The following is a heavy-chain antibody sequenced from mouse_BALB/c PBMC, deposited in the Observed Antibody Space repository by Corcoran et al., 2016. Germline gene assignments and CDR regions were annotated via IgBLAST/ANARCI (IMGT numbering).Heavy chain of an antibody. V-gene: IGHV1-19*01. CDR3: ARRGNGAMDY. Sequence: EVQLQQSGPELVKPGASVKMSCKASGYTFTDYYMDWVKQSHGESFEWIGRVNPYNGGTSYNQKFKGKATLTVDKSSSTAYMELNSLTSEDSAVYYFARRGNGAMDYWGQGTSVTVSS. CDR1: GYTFTDYY. D-gene: IGHD2-1*01. CDR2: VNPYNGGT. J-gene: IGHJ4*01.